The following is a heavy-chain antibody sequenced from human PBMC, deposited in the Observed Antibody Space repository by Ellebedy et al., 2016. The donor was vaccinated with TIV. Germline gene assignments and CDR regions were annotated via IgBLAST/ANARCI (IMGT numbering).Heavy chain of an antibody. CDR2: INAGNGNT. CDR3: ARWGRDGYNPPYFDY. CDR1: GYTFTSYA. V-gene: IGHV1-3*01. J-gene: IGHJ4*02. Sequence: ASVKVSXXASGYTFTSYAMHWLRQAPGQRLEWLGWINAGNGNTKYSQKFQGRVTITRDTSASTAYMELSSLRSEDTAVYYCARWGRDGYNPPYFDYWGQGTLVTVSS. D-gene: IGHD5-24*01.